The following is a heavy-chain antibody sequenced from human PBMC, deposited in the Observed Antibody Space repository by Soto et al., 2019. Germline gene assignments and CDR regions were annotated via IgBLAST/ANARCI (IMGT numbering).Heavy chain of an antibody. CDR3: AKNQERELPRVIDF. D-gene: IGHD1-7*01. Sequence: GGSLRLSCATSGLTFSNYAMSWVRQAPGGGLEWVSSMSGSSSTTYYADSVRGRFAISRDRSKNTLYLQMSSLRAEDTALYYCAKNQERELPRVIDFWGQGTLVTVSS. V-gene: IGHV3-23*01. CDR2: MSGSSSTT. J-gene: IGHJ4*02. CDR1: GLTFSNYA.